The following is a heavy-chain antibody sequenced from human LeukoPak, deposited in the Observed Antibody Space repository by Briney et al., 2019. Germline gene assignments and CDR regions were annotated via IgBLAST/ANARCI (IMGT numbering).Heavy chain of an antibody. CDR3: ARDTADDAFDI. Sequence: PGGSLRLSCAASGFTFSSYGMHWVRQAPGKGLEWVAVIWYDGSNKYYADSVKGRFTISRDNAKNTLYLQMNSLRAEDTAVYYCARDTADDAFDIWGQGTMVTVSS. V-gene: IGHV3-33*01. CDR1: GFTFSSYG. J-gene: IGHJ3*02. CDR2: IWYDGSNK.